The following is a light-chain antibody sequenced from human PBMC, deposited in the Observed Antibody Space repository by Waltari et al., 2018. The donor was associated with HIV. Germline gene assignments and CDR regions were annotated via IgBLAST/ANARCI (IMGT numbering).Light chain of an antibody. CDR3: SSYAGSNTFF. J-gene: IGLJ1*01. Sequence: QSVTISCTGTSSDVGGYNYVSWYQQHPGKAPKLMIYEVSKRPSGVPDRFSGSKSGNTASLTVSGLQAEDEADYYCSSYAGSNTFFFGTGTKVTVL. CDR2: EVS. V-gene: IGLV2-8*01. CDR1: SSDVGGYNY.